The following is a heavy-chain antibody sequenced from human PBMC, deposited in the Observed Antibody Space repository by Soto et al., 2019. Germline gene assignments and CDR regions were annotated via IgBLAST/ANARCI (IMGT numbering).Heavy chain of an antibody. D-gene: IGHD3-22*01. CDR2: ISAYNGNT. CDR1: GYTFTTYG. Sequence: QVQLVQSGGEVKKPGASVKVSCKASGYTFTTYGISWVRQAPGQGLEWMGWISAYNGNTSYAQKLQGRVTMTTDTPTSAAYMELRSLRSDATAVYYCARVFFRLFAFGIWGQGTMVTVSS. CDR3: ARVFFRLFAFGI. J-gene: IGHJ3*02. V-gene: IGHV1-18*01.